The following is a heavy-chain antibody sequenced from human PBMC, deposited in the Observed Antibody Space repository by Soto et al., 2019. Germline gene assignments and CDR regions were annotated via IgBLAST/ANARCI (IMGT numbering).Heavy chain of an antibody. D-gene: IGHD5-12*01. Sequence: QIHLQESGSGLVKPSQTLSLTCADSGYSISSGGYYWSWIRQPQGRGLEWIGYIFHNGGTYYNPSLESRVTISLARSKNQFSLKVSAVTAADTALYYCARLDGYNAFDFWGQGTLVTVSS. V-gene: IGHV4-30-2*01. CDR2: IFHNGGT. J-gene: IGHJ4*02. CDR1: GYSISSGGYY. CDR3: ARLDGYNAFDF.